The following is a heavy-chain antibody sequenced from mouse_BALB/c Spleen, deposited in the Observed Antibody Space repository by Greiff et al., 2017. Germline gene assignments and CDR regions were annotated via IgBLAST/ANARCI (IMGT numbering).Heavy chain of an antibody. CDR3: SGWDYDFAY. CDR2: ILPGSGST. V-gene: IGHV1-9*01. J-gene: IGHJ3*01. D-gene: IGHD2-4*01. CDR1: GYTFSSYW. Sequence: QVQLQQSGAELVKPGASVKISCKATGYTFSSYWIEWVKQRPGHGLEWIGEILPGSGSTNYNEKFKGKATFTADTSSNTAYMQLSSLTSEDSAVYYYSGWDYDFAYWGQGTLVTVSA.